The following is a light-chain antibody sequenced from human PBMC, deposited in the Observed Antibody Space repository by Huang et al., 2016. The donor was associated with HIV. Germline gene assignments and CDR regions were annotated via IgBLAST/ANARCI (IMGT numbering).Light chain of an antibody. J-gene: IGKJ1*01. CDR3: QQSYNTPWT. CDR1: QTISTY. V-gene: IGKV1-39*01. Sequence: DIQMTQSPSSLSESVGDRVTITCRASQTISTYLNWYQHKPGKTPNLLIYAASSLQGGVPSRFSGSGSGTEFTLTINSLRPEDFATYYCQQSYNTPWTFGQGTKVEVK. CDR2: AAS.